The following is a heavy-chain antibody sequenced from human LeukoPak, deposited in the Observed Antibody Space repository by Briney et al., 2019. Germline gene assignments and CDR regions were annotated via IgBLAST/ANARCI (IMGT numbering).Heavy chain of an antibody. V-gene: IGHV3-9*01. CDR2: ISWNSGSI. D-gene: IGHD2-2*01. J-gene: IGHJ6*02. CDR1: GFTFDDYA. Sequence: PGGSLRLSCAASGFTFDDYAMHWVRQAPGKGLEWVSGISWNSGSIGYADSVKGRFTISRDNAKNSLYLQMNSLRAEDTALYYCAKDIGCSSTSCYPPSFYYYGMDVWGQGTTVTASS. CDR3: AKDIGCSSTSCYPPSFYYYGMDV.